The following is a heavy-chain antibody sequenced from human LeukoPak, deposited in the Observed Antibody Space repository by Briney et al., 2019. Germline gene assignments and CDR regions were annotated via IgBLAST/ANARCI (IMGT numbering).Heavy chain of an antibody. CDR1: GGSISSDNYY. V-gene: IGHV4-30-4*01. CDR2: IYDSGST. J-gene: IGHJ4*02. CDR3: AREGLRYFDSF. D-gene: IGHD3-9*01. Sequence: PSETLSLTCTVSGGSISSDNYYWSWIRQPPGKGLEWIGYIYDSGSTYYNPSLKSRVTISVDTSKNQFSLKLSSVTAADTAVYYCAREGLRYFDSFWGQGTLVTVSS.